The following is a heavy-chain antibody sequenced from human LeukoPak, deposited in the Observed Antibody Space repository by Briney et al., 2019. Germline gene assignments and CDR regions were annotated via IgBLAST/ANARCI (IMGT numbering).Heavy chain of an antibody. D-gene: IGHD6-13*01. CDR2: IYYSGST. Sequence: PSETLSLTSTVSGGSISSYYWSWIRQPPGKGLEWIGYIYYSGSTNYNPSLKSRVTISVDTSKNQFSLKLSSVTAADTAVYYCARARIAAAGTSYAFDYWGQGTLVTVSS. J-gene: IGHJ4*02. CDR1: GGSISSYY. CDR3: ARARIAAAGTSYAFDY. V-gene: IGHV4-59*01.